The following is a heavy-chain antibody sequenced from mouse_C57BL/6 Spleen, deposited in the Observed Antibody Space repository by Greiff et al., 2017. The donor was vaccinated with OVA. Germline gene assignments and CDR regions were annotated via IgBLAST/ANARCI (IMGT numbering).Heavy chain of an antibody. CDR3: ARSDSSGPLDY. CDR1: GYTFTSYW. Sequence: QVQLKQPGAELVRPGSSVKLSCKASGYTFTSYWMHWVKQRPIQGLEWIGNIDPSDSETHYNQKFKDKATLTVDKSSSTAYMQLSSLTSEDSAVYYCARSDSSGPLDYWGQGTTLTVSS. J-gene: IGHJ2*01. D-gene: IGHD3-2*02. V-gene: IGHV1-52*01. CDR2: IDPSDSET.